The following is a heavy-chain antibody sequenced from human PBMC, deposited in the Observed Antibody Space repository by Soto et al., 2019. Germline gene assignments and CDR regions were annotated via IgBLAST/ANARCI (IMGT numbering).Heavy chain of an antibody. CDR2: INPNSGGT. J-gene: IGHJ4*02. CDR3: ARGGYSYGSTFPFDY. Sequence: QVQLVQSGAEVKKPGASVKVSCKASGYTFTGYYMHWVRQAPGQGLEWMGWINPNSGGTNYAQKLQGRVTMTRDTSISTAYMELSRLRSDDTAVYYCARGGYSYGSTFPFDYWGQGTLVTVSS. V-gene: IGHV1-2*02. CDR1: GYTFTGYY. D-gene: IGHD5-18*01.